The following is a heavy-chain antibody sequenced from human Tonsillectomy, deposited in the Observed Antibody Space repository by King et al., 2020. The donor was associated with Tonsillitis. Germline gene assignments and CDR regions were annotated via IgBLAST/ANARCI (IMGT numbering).Heavy chain of an antibody. V-gene: IGHV3-9*01. CDR1: GFTFDDYA. D-gene: IGHD4-17*01. CDR3: AKERIVEGSEVTTGDDFDI. J-gene: IGHJ3*02. CDR2: ISWNSGSI. Sequence: VQLVESGGGLVQPGRSLRLSCAASGFTFDDYAMHWVRQAPGKGLEWVSGISWNSGSIGYADSVKGRFTISRDNPKNSLYLQMNSLRAEDTALYYCAKERIVEGSEVTTGDDFDIGGQGTMVTVSS.